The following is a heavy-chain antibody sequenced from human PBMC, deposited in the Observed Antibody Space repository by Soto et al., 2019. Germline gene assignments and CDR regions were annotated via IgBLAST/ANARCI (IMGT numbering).Heavy chain of an antibody. CDR1: GFTFSDYY. CDR3: ARDRSLQYIIRTYYYYMDV. V-gene: IGHV3-11*01. J-gene: IGHJ6*03. D-gene: IGHD4-4*01. CDR2: ISSSGSTI. Sequence: QVQLVESGGGLVKPGGSLRLSCAASGFTFSDYYMSWIRQAPGKGLEWVSYISSSGSTIYYADSVKGRFTISRDNAKKSLYLQMNSLRAEDTAVYYCARDRSLQYIIRTYYYYMDVWGKGTTVTVSS.